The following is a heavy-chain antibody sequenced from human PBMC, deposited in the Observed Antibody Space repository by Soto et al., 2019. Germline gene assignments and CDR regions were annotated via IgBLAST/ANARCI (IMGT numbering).Heavy chain of an antibody. CDR3: ALVFGAGGMNWFDP. J-gene: IGHJ5*02. CDR1: GGSISSSSYY. CDR2: IYYSGST. V-gene: IGHV4-39*01. Sequence: SETLSLTCTVSGGSISSSSYYWGWIRQPPGKGLEWIGSIYYSGSTYYNPSLKSRVTISVDTSKNQFSLKLSSVTAADTAVYYCALVFGAGGMNWFDPWGQGTLVTVSS. D-gene: IGHD3-16*01.